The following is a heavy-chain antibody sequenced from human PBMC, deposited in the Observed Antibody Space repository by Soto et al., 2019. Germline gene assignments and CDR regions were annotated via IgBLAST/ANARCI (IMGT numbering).Heavy chain of an antibody. CDR3: ARVYDDILSGYYGAFDI. J-gene: IGHJ3*02. CDR2: IWYEGSNK. Sequence: QVQLVVSGGGVVQPGRSLRLSCAASGFTFSSYGMHWVRQAPGKGMEWVAVIWYEGSNKYYADSVKGRFTISRDNSNNTLYLQMNRLRAEDTAVYYCARVYDDILSGYYGAFDIWRQGTMLTVPS. V-gene: IGHV3-33*01. D-gene: IGHD3-9*01. CDR1: GFTFSSYG.